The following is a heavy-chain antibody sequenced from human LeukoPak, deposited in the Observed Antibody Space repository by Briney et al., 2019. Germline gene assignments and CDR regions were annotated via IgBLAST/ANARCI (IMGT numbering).Heavy chain of an antibody. V-gene: IGHV3-21*01. J-gene: IGHJ5*02. CDR2: ISSSNYM. CDR1: GFTFSSYS. D-gene: IGHD3-9*01. CDR3: ASFLGFTIPS. Sequence: GGSPRLSCAASGFTFSSYSMNWVRQAPGKGLEWVSSISSSNYMYYADSVKGRFTISRDNAENSLYLQMNSLRAEDTAVYYCASFLGFTIPSWGQGTLVTVSS.